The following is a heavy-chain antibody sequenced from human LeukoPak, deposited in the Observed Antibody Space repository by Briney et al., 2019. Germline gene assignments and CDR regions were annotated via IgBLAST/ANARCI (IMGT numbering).Heavy chain of an antibody. Sequence: SETLSLTCAVYGGSFSGYYWSWIRQPPGKGLEWIGYIYYSGSTYYNPSLKSRVTISVDTSKNQFSLKLSSVTAADTAVYYCARGYEFDAFDIWGQGTMVTVSS. CDR3: ARGYEFDAFDI. CDR1: GGSFSGYY. CDR2: IYYSGST. V-gene: IGHV4-59*12. D-gene: IGHD5-12*01. J-gene: IGHJ3*02.